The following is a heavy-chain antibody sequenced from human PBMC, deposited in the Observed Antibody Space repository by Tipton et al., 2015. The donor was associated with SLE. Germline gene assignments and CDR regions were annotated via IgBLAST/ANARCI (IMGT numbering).Heavy chain of an antibody. V-gene: IGHV4-34*01. Sequence: TLSLTCAVYGGSFSGYYWSWIRQPPGKGLEWIGETNHSGSTNYNPSLKSRVTISVDTSKNQFSLKLSSVTAADTAVYYCASWGPIVYYYYYMYVWGKGTTVTVSS. CDR3: ASWGPIVYYYYYMYV. CDR2: TNHSGST. J-gene: IGHJ6*03. D-gene: IGHD3-16*01. CDR1: GGSFSGYY.